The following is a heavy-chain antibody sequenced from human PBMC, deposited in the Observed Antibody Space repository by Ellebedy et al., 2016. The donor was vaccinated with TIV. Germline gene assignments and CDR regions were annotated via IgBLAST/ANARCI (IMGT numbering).Heavy chain of an antibody. CDR1: GGSISSYY. D-gene: IGHD1-26*01. J-gene: IGHJ5*02. CDR3: ARVPVGAIGWFDP. Sequence: MPSETLSLTCTVPGGSISSYYWSWIRQPPGKGLEWIGYIYYSGSTNYNPSLKSRVTISVDTSKNQFSLKLSSVTAADTAVYYCARVPVGAIGWFDPWGQGTLVTVSS. V-gene: IGHV4-59*01. CDR2: IYYSGST.